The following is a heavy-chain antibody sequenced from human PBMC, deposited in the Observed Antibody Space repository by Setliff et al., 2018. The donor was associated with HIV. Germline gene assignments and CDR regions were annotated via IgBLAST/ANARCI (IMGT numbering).Heavy chain of an antibody. CDR1: GYSLTELS. Sequence: GASVKVSCKVSGYSLTELSIHWVRQPPGQGLEWMGSFDPENGETIYAEKFHDRVTMARDTSTDTTYMEVSSLRSDDTAVYYCARVRLGYNDLTPPRYTHALGYWGQGTLVTVSS. D-gene: IGHD6-25*01. V-gene: IGHV1-24*01. J-gene: IGHJ4*02. CDR2: FDPENGET. CDR3: ARVRLGYNDLTPPRYTHALGY.